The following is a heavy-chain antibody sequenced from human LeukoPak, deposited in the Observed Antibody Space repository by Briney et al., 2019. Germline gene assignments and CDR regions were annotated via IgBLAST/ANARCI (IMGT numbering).Heavy chain of an antibody. D-gene: IGHD3-10*01. CDR1: GGSISSYY. CDR3: AREVYRGSGSYFHRRHNYYYYYMDV. V-gene: IGHV4-4*07. J-gene: IGHJ6*03. CDR2: IYTSGST. Sequence: PSETLSLTCTVSGGSISSYYWSWIRQPAGKGLEWIGRIYTSGSTNYNPSLKSRVTMSVDTSKNQFSLKLSSVTAADTAVYYCAREVYRGSGSYFHRRHNYYYYYMDVWGKGTTVTISS.